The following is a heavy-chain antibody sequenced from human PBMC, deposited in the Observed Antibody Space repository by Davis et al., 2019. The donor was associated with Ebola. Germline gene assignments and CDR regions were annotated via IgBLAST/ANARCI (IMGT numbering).Heavy chain of an antibody. CDR1: GFTFSSYW. Sequence: GESLKISCAASGFTFSSYWMHWVRQAPGKGLVWVSRINSDGSSTSYADSVKGRFTISRDNAKNTLYLQMNSLRAEDTAVYYCAKGAMPDKVNWFDPWGQGTLVTVSS. V-gene: IGHV3-74*01. CDR2: INSDGSST. J-gene: IGHJ5*02. D-gene: IGHD2-2*01. CDR3: AKGAMPDKVNWFDP.